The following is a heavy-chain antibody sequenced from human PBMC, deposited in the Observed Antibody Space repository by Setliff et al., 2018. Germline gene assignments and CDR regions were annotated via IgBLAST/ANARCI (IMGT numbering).Heavy chain of an antibody. J-gene: IGHJ6*02. V-gene: IGHV3-33*01. CDR2: IWYDGINK. CDR1: GFTFSSYG. D-gene: IGHD6-13*01. Sequence: SLRLSCAASGFTFSSYGMHWVRQAPGKGLEWVAVIWYDGINKYYADSVKGRFTISRDNAKNSLYLQMNSLRAEDTAVYYCARDQVYGSSRYYYYYGMDVWGQGTTVTVSS. CDR3: ARDQVYGSSRYYYYYGMDV.